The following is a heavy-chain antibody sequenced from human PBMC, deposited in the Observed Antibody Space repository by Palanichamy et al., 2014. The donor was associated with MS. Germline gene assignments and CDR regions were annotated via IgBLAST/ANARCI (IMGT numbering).Heavy chain of an antibody. V-gene: IGHV4-59*01. Sequence: QVQLQGSGPGLVKPSETLSLTCAVPGDSFSSYYWSWIRQSPGKGLQWIGYVYFTGSTVYNPSLKSRVTISVDTSKNQFSLKLTSVTAADTAIYYCARGGGYHYDSSGRTTEYYFDFWGQGTVVSVSS. CDR2: VYFTGST. D-gene: IGHD3-22*01. CDR3: ARGGGYHYDSSGRTTEYYFDF. J-gene: IGHJ4*02. CDR1: GDSFSSYY.